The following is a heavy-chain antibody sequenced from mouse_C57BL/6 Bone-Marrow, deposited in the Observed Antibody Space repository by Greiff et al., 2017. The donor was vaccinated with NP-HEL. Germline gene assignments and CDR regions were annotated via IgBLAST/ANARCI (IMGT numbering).Heavy chain of an antibody. Sequence: VQLKESGEGLVKPGGSLKLSCAASGFTFSSYAMSWVRQTPEKRLEWVVYISSGGDYIYYADTVKGRFTISRDNARNTLYLQMSSLKSEDTAMYYCTRAPFYYSNYPAWFAYWGQGTLVTVSA. CDR3: TRAPFYYSNYPAWFAY. CDR2: ISSGGDYI. D-gene: IGHD2-5*01. V-gene: IGHV5-9-1*02. J-gene: IGHJ3*01. CDR1: GFTFSSYA.